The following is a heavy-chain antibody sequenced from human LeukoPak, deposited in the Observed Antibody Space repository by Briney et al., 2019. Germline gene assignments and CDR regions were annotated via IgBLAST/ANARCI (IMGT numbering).Heavy chain of an antibody. CDR2: ICWNSGSI. J-gene: IGHJ4*02. Sequence: PGRSLRLSCAASGFTFDDYAMHWVRQAPGEGLEWVSGICWNSGSIGYADSVKGRFTISRDNAKNSLYLQMNSLRAEDTALYYCAKDFGLHGSGSYLDYWGQGTLVTVSS. V-gene: IGHV3-9*01. CDR3: AKDFGLHGSGSYLDY. CDR1: GFTFDDYA. D-gene: IGHD3-10*01.